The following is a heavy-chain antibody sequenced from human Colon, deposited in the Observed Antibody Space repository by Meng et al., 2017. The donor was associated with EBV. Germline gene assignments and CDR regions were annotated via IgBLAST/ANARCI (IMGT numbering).Heavy chain of an antibody. CDR1: GGSMSSGNYY. Sequence: QVQCPESGTGLVEPSQTLSRPCTVPGGSMSSGNYYWSWIRQTPGKGLEWIGYIHHSGSAYYNPSLKSRVSISVDTSKNQFSLNLNSMTAADTAVYYCASFDHIPRRNYFDYWGQGTLVTVSS. CDR2: IHHSGSA. CDR3: ASFDHIPRRNYFDY. V-gene: IGHV4-30-4*01. D-gene: IGHD2-21*01. J-gene: IGHJ4*02.